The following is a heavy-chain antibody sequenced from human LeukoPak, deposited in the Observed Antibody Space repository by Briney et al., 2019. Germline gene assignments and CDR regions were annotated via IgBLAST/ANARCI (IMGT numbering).Heavy chain of an antibody. J-gene: IGHJ4*02. CDR1: GFTFSNYA. Sequence: GGSLRLSCAASGFTFSNYALNWVRQAPGRGLEWVSAISNSGANTYYADSVKGRFTISRDNSKNTLYLQMNSLRAEDTAIYYCAKGPSGRSRGDFDYWGQGTLVTVSS. CDR3: AKGPSGRSRGDFDY. CDR2: ISNSGANT. V-gene: IGHV3-23*01. D-gene: IGHD6-19*01.